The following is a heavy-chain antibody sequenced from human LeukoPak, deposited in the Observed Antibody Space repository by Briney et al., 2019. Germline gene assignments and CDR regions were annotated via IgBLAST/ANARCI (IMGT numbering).Heavy chain of an antibody. J-gene: IGHJ6*03. CDR2: INSNSGGT. Sequence: GASVKVSCKASGYTLTGYYIHWVRQAPGQGLEWMGWINSNSGGTNYAQKFQGRVTMTRDTSTTTAYMELNRLRSDDTAVYYCARVRRPEYSSSSYYYYMDVWGKGTTVTVSS. CDR3: ARVRRPEYSSSSYYYYMDV. V-gene: IGHV1-2*02. D-gene: IGHD6-6*01. CDR1: GYTLTGYY.